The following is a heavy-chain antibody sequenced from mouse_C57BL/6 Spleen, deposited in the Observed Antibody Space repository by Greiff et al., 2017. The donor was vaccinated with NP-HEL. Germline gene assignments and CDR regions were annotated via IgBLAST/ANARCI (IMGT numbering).Heavy chain of an antibody. CDR3: ARGKIYDGYYAYAMDY. V-gene: IGHV1-55*01. Sequence: QVQLKQPGAELVKPGASVKMSCKASGYTFTSYWITWVKQRPGQGLEWIGDIYPGSGSTNYNEKFKSKATLTVDTSSSTAYMQLSSLTSEDSAVYYCARGKIYDGYYAYAMDYWGQGTSVTVSS. CDR2: IYPGSGST. J-gene: IGHJ4*01. CDR1: GYTFTSYW. D-gene: IGHD2-3*01.